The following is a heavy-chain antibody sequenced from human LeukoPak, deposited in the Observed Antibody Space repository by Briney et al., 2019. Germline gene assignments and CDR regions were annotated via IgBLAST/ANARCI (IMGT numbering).Heavy chain of an antibody. CDR1: GYIFTKYG. V-gene: IGHV1-18*01. CDR2: ISGYNNDI. CDR3: ARQSRAGSRSGGDAFDI. J-gene: IGHJ3*02. D-gene: IGHD3-10*01. Sequence: GASVKVSCKASGYIFTKYGISWVRQAPGQGLEWMGWISGYNNDINYAQNLQGGVTMTTDTSPSTAYMELRSLKSDDPAVYYCARQSRAGSRSGGDAFDIWGQGTKVTVSS.